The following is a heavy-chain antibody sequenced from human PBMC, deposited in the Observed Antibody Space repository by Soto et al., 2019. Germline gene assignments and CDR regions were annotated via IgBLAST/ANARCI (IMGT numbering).Heavy chain of an antibody. CDR1: GFTFSSYG. J-gene: IGHJ6*02. CDR3: ARDCAVDTAMVTGVYYYYYGMDV. D-gene: IGHD5-18*01. Sequence: GGSLRLSCAASGFTFSSYGMHWVRQAPGKGLEWVAVIWYDGSNKYYADSVKGRFTISRDNSKNTLYLQMNSLRAEDTAVYYCARDCAVDTAMVTGVYYYYYGMDVWGQGTTVTVSS. CDR2: IWYDGSNK. V-gene: IGHV3-33*01.